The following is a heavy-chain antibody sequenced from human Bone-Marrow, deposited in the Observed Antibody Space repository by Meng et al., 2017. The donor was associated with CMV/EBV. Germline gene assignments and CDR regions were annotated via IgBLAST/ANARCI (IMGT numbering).Heavy chain of an antibody. CDR3: ARASDFWSGSKDWFDP. CDR2: INPNSGGT. CDR1: GYTFTGYY. D-gene: IGHD3-3*01. V-gene: IGHV1-2*02. J-gene: IGHJ5*02. Sequence: ASVKVSCKASGYTFTGYYMHWVRQAPGQGLEWMGWINPNSGGTNYAQKFQGRVTMTRDTSISTAYMELSSLRSEDTAVYYCARASDFWSGSKDWFDPWGQGTRVTVSS.